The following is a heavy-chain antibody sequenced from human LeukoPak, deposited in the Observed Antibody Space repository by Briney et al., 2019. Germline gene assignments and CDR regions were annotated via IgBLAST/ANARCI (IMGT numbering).Heavy chain of an antibody. V-gene: IGHV3-30-3*01. D-gene: IGHD2-15*01. CDR1: GFTFSSYA. CDR3: ARDLEDCSGGSCYSWFDP. CDR2: ISYDGSNK. Sequence: PGGSLRLSCAASGFTFSSYAMHWVRQAPGKGLEWVAVISYDGSNKYYADSVKGRFTISRDNSKNTLYLQMNSLRAEDTAVYYCARDLEDCSGGSCYSWFDPWGQGTLATVSS. J-gene: IGHJ5*02.